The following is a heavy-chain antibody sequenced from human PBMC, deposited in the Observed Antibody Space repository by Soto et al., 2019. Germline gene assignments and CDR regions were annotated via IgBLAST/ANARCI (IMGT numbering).Heavy chain of an antibody. J-gene: IGHJ6*02. V-gene: IGHV4-39*01. Sequence: QLQLQESGPGLVKPSETLSLTCTVSGGSISSSSYYWGWIRQPPGKGLEWIGSIYYSGSTYYNPSLKSRVTISVDTSKNQFSLKLSSVTAADTAVYYCASLHRGYSYGYWGAHPSSYGMDVWGQGTTVTVSS. CDR2: IYYSGST. CDR1: GGSISSSSYY. D-gene: IGHD5-18*01. CDR3: ASLHRGYSYGYWGAHPSSYGMDV.